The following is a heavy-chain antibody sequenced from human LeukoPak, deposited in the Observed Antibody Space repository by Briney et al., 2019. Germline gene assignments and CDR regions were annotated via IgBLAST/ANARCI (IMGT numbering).Heavy chain of an antibody. CDR2: ISSSSGTI. CDR3: ARVRQGWYVDY. J-gene: IGHJ4*02. Sequence: GGSLRLSCAASGFTFSTYNMIWVRQAPGKGLEWVSYISSSSGTIYYADSVKGRFTISGDNAKDSMYLQMNGLTDEDTAVYYCARVRQGWYVDYWGQGTLVTVSS. D-gene: IGHD6-19*01. V-gene: IGHV3-48*02. CDR1: GFTFSTYN.